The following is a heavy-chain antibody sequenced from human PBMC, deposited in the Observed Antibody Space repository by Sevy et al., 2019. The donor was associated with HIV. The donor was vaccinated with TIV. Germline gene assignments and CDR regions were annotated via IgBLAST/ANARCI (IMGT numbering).Heavy chain of an antibody. CDR2: ISSSSSTI. J-gene: IGHJ4*02. CDR3: ATTYSSGWYYFDY. V-gene: IGHV3-48*02. Sequence: GRSLRLSCTASGFTFSSYSMNWVRQAPGKGLEWVSYISSSSSTIYYAASVKGRFTSSRDNAKNSLYLQMNSLRDEDTAMYYCATTYSSGWYYFDYWGQGTLVTVSS. CDR1: GFTFSSYS. D-gene: IGHD6-19*01.